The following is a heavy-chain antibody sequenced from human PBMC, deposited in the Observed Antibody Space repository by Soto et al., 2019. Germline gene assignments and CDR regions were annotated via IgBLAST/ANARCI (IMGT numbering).Heavy chain of an antibody. CDR1: GGSFSGYC. Sequence: PSETLSLTCAVYGGSFSGYCWSWIRQPPGKGLEWIGEINHSGTTNYNPSLMSRVTISVDTSKNQFALKRRSVTAADTAVYYFASPGIAAAGADEDDAFDIWGQGTMVTVSS. CDR3: ASPGIAAAGADEDDAFDI. J-gene: IGHJ3*02. CDR2: INHSGTT. D-gene: IGHD6-13*01. V-gene: IGHV4-34*01.